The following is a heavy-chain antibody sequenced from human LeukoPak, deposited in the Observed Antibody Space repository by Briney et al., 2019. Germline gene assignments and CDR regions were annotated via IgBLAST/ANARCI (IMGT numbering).Heavy chain of an antibody. CDR3: ARVSWSPGTSYYYMDV. CDR2: IYYSGST. Sequence: PSETLSLICIVSGGSISSYYWSWIRQPPGKGLVWIGYIYYSGSTNYNPSLKSRVTISVDTSKNQFSLKLSSVTAADTAVYYCARVSWSPGTSYYYMDVWGKGTTVTVSS. J-gene: IGHJ6*03. CDR1: GGSISSYY. D-gene: IGHD1-1*01. V-gene: IGHV4-59*01.